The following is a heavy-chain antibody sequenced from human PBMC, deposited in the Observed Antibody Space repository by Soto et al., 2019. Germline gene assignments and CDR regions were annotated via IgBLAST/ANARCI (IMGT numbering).Heavy chain of an antibody. CDR2: IYHSGST. CDR1: GGSISSGGYS. CDR3: ARGPNWFDP. Sequence: PSETLSLTCAVSGGSISSGGYSWSWIRQPPGKGLEWIGYIYHSGSTYYNPSLKSRVTISVDRSKNQFSLKLSSVTAADTAVYYCARGPNWFDPRGQGTLVTVS. V-gene: IGHV4-30-2*01. J-gene: IGHJ5*02.